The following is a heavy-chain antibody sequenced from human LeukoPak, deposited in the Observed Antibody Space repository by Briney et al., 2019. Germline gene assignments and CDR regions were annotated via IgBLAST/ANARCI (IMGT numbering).Heavy chain of an antibody. V-gene: IGHV4-34*01. CDR3: ARGERLGPDF. CDR2: INHSGST. D-gene: IGHD1-1*01. Sequence: SETLSLTCAVYGGSFSGYYWSWIRQPPGKGLEWIGEINHSGSTNYNPSLKSRIIISVDTSRSHFSLKLSSATAADTAVYYCARGERLGPDFWGQGTLVTVSS. J-gene: IGHJ4*02. CDR1: GGSFSGYY.